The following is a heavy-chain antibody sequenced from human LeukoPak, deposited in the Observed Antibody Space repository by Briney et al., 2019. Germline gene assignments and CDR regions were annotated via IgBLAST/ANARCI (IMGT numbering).Heavy chain of an antibody. V-gene: IGHV3-15*01. CDR3: TTDELLTVDSISSDY. D-gene: IGHD2-8*01. CDR1: GFTFSNAW. Sequence: GGALRLSCAASGFTFSNAWMSWVRQAPGKGVEWVGRIKSKTDGGTTDYAAPVKGRFTISRDDSKNTLYLQMNSLKTEDTAVYYCTTDELLTVDSISSDYWGQGTLVTVSS. J-gene: IGHJ4*02. CDR2: IKSKTDGGTT.